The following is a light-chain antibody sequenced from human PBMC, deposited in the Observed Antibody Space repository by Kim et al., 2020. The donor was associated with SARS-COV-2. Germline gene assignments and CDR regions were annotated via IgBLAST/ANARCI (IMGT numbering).Light chain of an antibody. Sequence: TVTYSCTRSSGSIASNYVQWYQQRPGSAPTTVIYENSQRPSGVPDRFSGSIDSSSNSASLSISGLKTEDEADYHCQSFDSGNRGVFGTGTKVTVL. CDR1: SGSIASNY. V-gene: IGLV6-57*03. CDR2: ENS. CDR3: QSFDSGNRGV. J-gene: IGLJ1*01.